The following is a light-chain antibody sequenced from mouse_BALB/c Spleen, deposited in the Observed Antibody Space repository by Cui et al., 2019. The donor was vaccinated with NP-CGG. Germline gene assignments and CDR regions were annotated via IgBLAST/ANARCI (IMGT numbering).Light chain of an antibody. J-gene: IGLJ1*01. CDR1: GAAVKTGDY. Sequence: AVVIQESAPTTSLAATVTITCRSSGAAVKTGDYADWVQEKPDHLFTGLIGGTYNRAPGVPARFSGSLIGDKAALTITGAQTEDEAIYFCALWYTNHWVFGGGSKLTVL. V-gene: IGLV1*01. CDR3: ALWYTNHWV. CDR2: GTY.